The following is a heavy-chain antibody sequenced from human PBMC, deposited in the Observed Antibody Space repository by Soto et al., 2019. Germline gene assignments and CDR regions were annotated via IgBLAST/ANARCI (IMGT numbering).Heavy chain of an antibody. CDR2: IYYSGST. V-gene: IGHV4-61*01. Sequence: QVQLQESGPGLVKPWETLSLTCPVSGGSVSSGSYYWSWIRQPPGRGLGWFGYIYYSGSTTYNPSLKSRVTISVDTSKNQFSLKLSSVTAADTAVYYCARVYGSGSYYRGGSWFDPWGQGTLVTVSS. D-gene: IGHD3-10*01. J-gene: IGHJ5*02. CDR1: GGSVSSGSYY. CDR3: ARVYGSGSYYRGGSWFDP.